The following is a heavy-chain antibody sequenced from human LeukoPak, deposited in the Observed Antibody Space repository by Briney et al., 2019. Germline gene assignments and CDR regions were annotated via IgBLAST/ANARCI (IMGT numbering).Heavy chain of an antibody. CDR2: IYTSGST. CDR3: ASMSSGYCSGGSCYTSLDY. J-gene: IGHJ4*02. Sequence: SETLSLTCTVSGGSISSGSYYWSWIRQPAGKGLEWIGRIYTSGSTNYNPSLKSRVTISVDTSKNPFSLKLSSVTAADTAVYYCASMSSGYCSGGSCYTSLDYWGQGTLVTVSS. V-gene: IGHV4-61*02. D-gene: IGHD2-15*01. CDR1: GGSISSGSYY.